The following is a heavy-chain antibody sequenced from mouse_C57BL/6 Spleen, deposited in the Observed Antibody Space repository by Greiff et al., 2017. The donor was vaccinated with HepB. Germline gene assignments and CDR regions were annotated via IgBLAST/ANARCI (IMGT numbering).Heavy chain of an antibody. CDR2: ISSGSSTI. V-gene: IGHV5-17*01. CDR3: AREGLYYYGSSPWFAY. J-gene: IGHJ3*01. Sequence: EVQRVESGGGLVKPGGSLKLSCAASGFTFSDYGMHWVRQAPEKGLEWVAYISSGSSTIYYADTVKGRFTISRDNAKNTLFLQMTSLRSEDTAMYYCAREGLYYYGSSPWFAYWGQGTLVTVSA. D-gene: IGHD1-1*01. CDR1: GFTFSDYG.